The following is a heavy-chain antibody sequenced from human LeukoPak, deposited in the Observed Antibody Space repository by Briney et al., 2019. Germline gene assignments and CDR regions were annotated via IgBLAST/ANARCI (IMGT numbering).Heavy chain of an antibody. J-gene: IGHJ4*02. V-gene: IGHV4-61*02. D-gene: IGHD3-22*01. CDR2: T. Sequence: TNYNPSLKSRVTISVDTSKNQFSLKLSSVTAADTAVYYCAREGNTYYYDSSGYSGRYFDYWGQGTLVTVSS. CDR3: AREGNTYYYDSSGYSGRYFDY.